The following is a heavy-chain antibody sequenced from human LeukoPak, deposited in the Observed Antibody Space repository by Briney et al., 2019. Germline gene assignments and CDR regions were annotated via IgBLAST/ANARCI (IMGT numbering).Heavy chain of an antibody. J-gene: IGHJ6*03. Sequence: SETLSLTCAVYGGSFSGYYWSWIRQPPPKGLEWIGEINHSGSTNYNPSLKSRVTISVDTSKNQFSLKLSSVTAADTAVYYCARERYNWNYRYYYYYMDVWGKGTTVTVSS. CDR3: ARERYNWNYRYYYYYMDV. V-gene: IGHV4-34*01. D-gene: IGHD1-7*01. CDR1: GGSFSGYY. CDR2: INHSGST.